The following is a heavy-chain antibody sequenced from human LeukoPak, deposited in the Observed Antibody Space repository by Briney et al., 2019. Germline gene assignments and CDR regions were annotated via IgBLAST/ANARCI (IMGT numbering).Heavy chain of an antibody. V-gene: IGHV3-48*03. CDR3: ATGEGGSYYDSRGYYSDI. J-gene: IGHJ3*02. CDR1: GFTFSSYE. CDR2: ISSSGTSI. Sequence: GGSLRLSCAASGFTFSSYEMKWVRQAPGKGLEWVSYISSSGTSIYYADSVKGRFTISRDNAKNSLYLQMNSLRAEDTAVYYCATGEGGSYYDSRGYYSDIWGQGAMVTVSS. D-gene: IGHD3-22*01.